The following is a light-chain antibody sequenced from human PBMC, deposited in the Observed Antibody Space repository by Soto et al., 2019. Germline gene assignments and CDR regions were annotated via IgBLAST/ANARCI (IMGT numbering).Light chain of an antibody. CDR1: QSVSSSS. Sequence: IGMTQSLATLSVSPGERATLSCRASQSVSSSSLAWYQQRPGQAPRLLIYGASSRATGIPDRFSGSGSGTDFTLTISRLEPEDFAVYFCQRYGSSTLITFAHGTRLEIK. CDR2: GAS. V-gene: IGKV3-20*01. J-gene: IGKJ5*01. CDR3: QRYGSSTLIT.